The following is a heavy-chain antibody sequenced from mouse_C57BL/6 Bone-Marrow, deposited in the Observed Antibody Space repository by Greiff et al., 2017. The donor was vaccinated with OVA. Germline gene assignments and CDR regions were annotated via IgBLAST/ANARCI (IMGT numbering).Heavy chain of an antibody. CDR2: ISYDGSN. D-gene: IGHD2-4*01. CDR1: GYSITSGYY. CDR3: ARYDLGYFDY. Sequence: EVKLQESGPGLVKPSQSLSLTCSVTGYSITSGYYWNWIRQFPGNKLEWMGYISYDGSNNYNPSLKNRFSITRDTSKNQFFLKLNSVTTEDTATYYCARYDLGYFDYWGQGTTLTVSS. V-gene: IGHV3-6*01. J-gene: IGHJ2*01.